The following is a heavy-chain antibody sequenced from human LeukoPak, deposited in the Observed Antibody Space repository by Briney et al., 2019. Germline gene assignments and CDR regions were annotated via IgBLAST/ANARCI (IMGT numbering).Heavy chain of an antibody. V-gene: IGHV3-30-3*01. J-gene: IGHJ4*02. CDR1: GFTFSSYA. CDR2: ISYDGSNK. Sequence: AGGSLRLSCAASGFTFSSYAMHWVRQAPGKGLEWVAVISYDGSNKYYADSVEGRFTIPRDNSKNTLYLQINSLRLEDTAVYYCARDRAPLSIAGAGTSDYWGQGTLVTVSS. D-gene: IGHD6-19*01. CDR3: ARDRAPLSIAGAGTSDY.